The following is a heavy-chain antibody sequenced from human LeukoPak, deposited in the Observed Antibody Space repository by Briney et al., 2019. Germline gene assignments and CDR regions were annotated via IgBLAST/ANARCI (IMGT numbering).Heavy chain of an antibody. CDR1: GFTFVNAW. D-gene: IGHD4-17*01. Sequence: PGGSLRLSCTASGFTFVNAWMTWVRQAPGKGLEWVGRIKSKTSGGTTDYAAPVNGRFTISRDDSKNTLYLQMNSLKSEDTAVYYCTADYGLDSWGQGNLVIVSS. CDR2: IKSKTSGGTT. CDR3: TADYGLDS. V-gene: IGHV3-15*01. J-gene: IGHJ5*01.